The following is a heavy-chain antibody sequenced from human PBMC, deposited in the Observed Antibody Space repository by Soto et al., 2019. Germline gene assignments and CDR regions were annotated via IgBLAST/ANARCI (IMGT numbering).Heavy chain of an antibody. CDR3: ARQPLDIVVVPAAVYYYYGMDV. CDR1: GGSISSSSYY. D-gene: IGHD2-2*03. CDR2: IYYSGST. J-gene: IGHJ6*02. V-gene: IGHV4-39*01. Sequence: KTSETLSLTCTVSGGSISSSSYYWGWIRQPPGKGLEWIGSIYYSGSTYYNPSLKSRVTISVDTSKNQFSLKLSSVTAADTAVYYCARQPLDIVVVPAAVYYYYGMDVWGQGTTVTVSS.